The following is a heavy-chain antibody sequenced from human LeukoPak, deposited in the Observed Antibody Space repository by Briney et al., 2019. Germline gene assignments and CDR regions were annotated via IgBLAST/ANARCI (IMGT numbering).Heavy chain of an antibody. V-gene: IGHV4-39*07. Sequence: SETLSLTCTVSGGSISSSSYYWAWIRQPPGKGLEWIGSSSYSGSPYYNPSLKSRVTISVDTSQNQFSLKLSSVTAADTAVYFCARERRDGYRRFDYWGQGTLVTVSS. CDR1: GGSISSSSYY. CDR2: SSYSGSP. J-gene: IGHJ4*02. CDR3: ARERRDGYRRFDY. D-gene: IGHD5-24*01.